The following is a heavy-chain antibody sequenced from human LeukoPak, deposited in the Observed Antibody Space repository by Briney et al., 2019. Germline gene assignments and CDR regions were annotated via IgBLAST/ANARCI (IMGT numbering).Heavy chain of an antibody. V-gene: IGHV4-34*01. J-gene: IGHJ5*02. CDR1: GGSFSGYY. D-gene: IGHD3-9*01. CDR3: ARKFGTYYDILTGYNWFDP. Sequence: PSETLSLTCAVYGGSFSGYYWSWIRQPPGKGLEWIGEINRSGSTNYNPSLKSRVTISVDTSKNQFSLKLSSVTAADTAVYYCARKFGTYYDILTGYNWFDPWGQGTLVTVSS. CDR2: INRSGST.